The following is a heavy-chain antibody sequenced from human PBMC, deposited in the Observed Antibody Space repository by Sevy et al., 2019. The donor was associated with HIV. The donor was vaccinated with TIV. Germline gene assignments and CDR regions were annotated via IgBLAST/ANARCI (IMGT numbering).Heavy chain of an antibody. CDR1: GFTFSIYG. D-gene: IGHD3-22*01. CDR3: ASLPNNYYDISGSSGDDAFDI. J-gene: IGHJ3*02. Sequence: GGSLRLSCAAYGFTFSIYGMHWVRQAPGKGLEWVAVIWNDRSNKHYADSVKGRFTISRDNAKNTLYLQMNSPRVEDTAVYYCASLPNNYYDISGSSGDDAFDIWGQGTRVTVSS. CDR2: IWNDRSNK. V-gene: IGHV3-33*01.